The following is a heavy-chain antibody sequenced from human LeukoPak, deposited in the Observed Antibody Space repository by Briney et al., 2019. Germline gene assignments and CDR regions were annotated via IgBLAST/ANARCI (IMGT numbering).Heavy chain of an antibody. CDR2: IYYSGST. Sequence: PSETLSLTCTVSGGSISSSSYYWGWIRQPPGKGLEWIGSIYYSGSTYYNPSLKSRVTISVDTSKNQFSLKLSSVTAADTAVYYCARQPRTPYSSMFDPWGQGTLVTVSS. V-gene: IGHV4-39*01. CDR1: GGSISSSSYY. J-gene: IGHJ5*02. CDR3: ARQPRTPYSSMFDP. D-gene: IGHD6-19*01.